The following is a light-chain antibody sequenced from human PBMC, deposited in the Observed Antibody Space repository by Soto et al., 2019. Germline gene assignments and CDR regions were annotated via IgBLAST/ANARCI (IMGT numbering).Light chain of an antibody. V-gene: IGLV2-8*01. J-gene: IGLJ1*01. CDR1: SSDVGGYNY. CDR3: ISYAGSNSLV. Sequence: QSALTQPPSASGSLGQSVTISCTGTSSDVGGYNYVSWYQQHPGKAPKLMIYDVSQRPSGVPDRFSGSKSGNTASLTVSGLQAEDEADYYCISYAGSNSLVFGTGTKLTVL. CDR2: DVS.